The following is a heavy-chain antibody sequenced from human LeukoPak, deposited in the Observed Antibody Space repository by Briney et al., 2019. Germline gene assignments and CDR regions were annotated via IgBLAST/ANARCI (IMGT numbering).Heavy chain of an antibody. CDR1: GFTFSSYW. D-gene: IGHD6-13*01. J-gene: IGHJ4*02. CDR2: IQQDGSEK. CDR3: ARARDSSSWFSSDF. V-gene: IGHV3-7*04. Sequence: GGSLRLSCAASGFTFSSYWMNWVRQAPGRGLEWVANIQQDGSEKYYVDSVKGRFTISRDNAKNSLYLQMNSLRAEDTAVYYCARARDSSSWFSSDFWGQGTLVTVSS.